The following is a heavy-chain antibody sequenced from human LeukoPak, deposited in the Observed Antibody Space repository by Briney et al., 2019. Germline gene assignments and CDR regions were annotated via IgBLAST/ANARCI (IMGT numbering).Heavy chain of an antibody. Sequence: ASVKVCCKASGYTFTGYYMHWVRQAPGQGLDWMGRINPNSGGTNYAQKFQGRVTMTRDTSIRTAYMELSRLRSDDTAVYYCARGTLSYYYDSSGYPGYWGQGTLVTVSS. CDR3: ARGTLSYYYDSSGYPGY. D-gene: IGHD3-22*01. J-gene: IGHJ4*02. V-gene: IGHV1-2*06. CDR1: GYTFTGYY. CDR2: INPNSGGT.